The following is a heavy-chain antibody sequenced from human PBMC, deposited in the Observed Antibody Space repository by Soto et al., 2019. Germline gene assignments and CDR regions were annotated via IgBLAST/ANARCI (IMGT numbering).Heavy chain of an antibody. V-gene: IGHV3-30*18. D-gene: IGHD1-26*01. CDR1: GFTFSHYA. CDR2: MSYDGSNE. CDR3: AKYGSHNFDY. J-gene: IGHJ4*02. Sequence: QVQLVESGGGVVQPGRSLRLSCAASGFTFSHYAMHWVRQAPGKGLEWVALMSYDGSNEYYADSVKGRFTISRDNSKNTLYLQMNSRRAEDTAVYYCAKYGSHNFDYWGQGTLVTVSS.